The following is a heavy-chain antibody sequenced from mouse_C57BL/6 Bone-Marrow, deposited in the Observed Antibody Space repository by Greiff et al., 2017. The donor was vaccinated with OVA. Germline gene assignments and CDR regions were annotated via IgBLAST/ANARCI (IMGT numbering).Heavy chain of an antibody. CDR1: GFTFSNYW. CDR3: TNRNYYGSSYKYFDV. D-gene: IGHD1-1*01. V-gene: IGHV6-3*01. CDR2: IRLKSDNYAT. Sequence: EVKVEESGGGLVQPGGSMKLSCVASGFTFSNYWMNWVRQSPEKGLEWVAQIRLKSDNYATHYAESVKGRFTISRDDSKSSVYLQMNNLRAEDTGIYYCTNRNYYGSSYKYFDVWGTGTTVTVSS. J-gene: IGHJ1*03.